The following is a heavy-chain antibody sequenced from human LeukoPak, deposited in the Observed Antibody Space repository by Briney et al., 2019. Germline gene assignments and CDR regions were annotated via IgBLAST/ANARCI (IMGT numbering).Heavy chain of an antibody. Sequence: GESLKISCKGSGYSFSIYWIGWVRQRPGKGLEWMGITYPGDSQTRYSPSFQGQVTISADKSTSTAYLQWNSLKASGPGHDYWAEGNSGGSWGYFQHWGQGTLVSVSS. J-gene: IGHJ1*01. D-gene: IGHD1-7*01. CDR3: AEGNSGGSWGYFQH. CDR2: TYPGDSQT. CDR1: GYSFSIYW. V-gene: IGHV5-51*01.